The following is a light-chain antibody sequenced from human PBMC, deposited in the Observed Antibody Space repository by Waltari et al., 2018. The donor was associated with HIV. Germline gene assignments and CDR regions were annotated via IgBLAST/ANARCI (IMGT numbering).Light chain of an antibody. CDR3: SAWDDNVNAL. V-gene: IGLV1-44*01. CDR2: SNN. CDR1: RSNIGTNN. J-gene: IGLJ2*01. Sequence: QSVLRQPPSASGTPGQRVTISCSGSRSNIGTNNVNWYQQLPGTAPLFLIHSNNQGPSGCPDRFSGSRSGTSASLVISGLQSEDEADYYCSAWDDNVNALFGGGTKLTVL.